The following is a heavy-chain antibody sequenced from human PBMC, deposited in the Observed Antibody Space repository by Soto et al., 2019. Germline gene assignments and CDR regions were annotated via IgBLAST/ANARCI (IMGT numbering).Heavy chain of an antibody. D-gene: IGHD5-18*01. CDR1: GGTFSTYA. CDR3: AGHNYGTANYYYSGMDV. J-gene: IGHJ6*02. CDR2: IIPIFGTA. V-gene: IGHV1-69*12. Sequence: QVQLVQSGAEVKKPGSSVKVSCKASGGTFSTYAISWVRQAPGQALEWMGGIIPIFGTADYAQKFQGRVTMTADESTRTAYTELSSLSSEDTAVYYCAGHNYGTANYYYSGMDVLGQGTTVTVSS.